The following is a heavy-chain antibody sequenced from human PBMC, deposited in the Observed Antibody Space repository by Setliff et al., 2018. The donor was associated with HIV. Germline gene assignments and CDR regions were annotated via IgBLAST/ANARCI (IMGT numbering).Heavy chain of an antibody. V-gene: IGHV1-2*06. CDR3: AREERYYDGKGALDS. CDR2: INPNSGGT. J-gene: IGHJ4*02. Sequence: ASVKVSCKASGYTFTGYYMHWVRQAPGQGLEWMGRINPNSGGTNYAQKFQGRVTMTRDTSMNTAYMELSRLRSDDTAVYYCAREERYYDGKGALDSWGQGTLVTVSS. CDR1: GYTFTGYY. D-gene: IGHD3-22*01.